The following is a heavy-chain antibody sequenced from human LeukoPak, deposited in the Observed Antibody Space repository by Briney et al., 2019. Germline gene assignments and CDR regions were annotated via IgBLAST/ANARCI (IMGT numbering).Heavy chain of an antibody. D-gene: IGHD2-15*01. J-gene: IGHJ6*02. CDR2: ISSSGSTI. V-gene: IGHV3-11*01. Sequence: GGSLRLSCAASGFTFSDYYMSWIRQAPGKGLEWVSYISSSGSTIYYADSVKGRFTISRDNAKNSLYLKMNSMRAEDTAVYYCARYCSGGSCYYYYGMDVWGQGTTVTVSS. CDR3: ARYCSGGSCYYYYGMDV. CDR1: GFTFSDYY.